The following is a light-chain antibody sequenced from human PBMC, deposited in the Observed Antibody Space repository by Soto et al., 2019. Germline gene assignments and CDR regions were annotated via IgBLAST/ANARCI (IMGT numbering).Light chain of an antibody. J-gene: IGKJ3*01. V-gene: IGKV3-11*01. CDR2: DAS. CDR1: QSVTRY. Sequence: EIVLTQSPATLSLSPGERATLSCRASQSVTRYLAWYQQRPGQTPRLLIYDASNRATGIPARFSGSGSGTDFTLSISSLEPEDFAVYNCQQSSSWPLTFGPGTKVDIK. CDR3: QQSSSWPLT.